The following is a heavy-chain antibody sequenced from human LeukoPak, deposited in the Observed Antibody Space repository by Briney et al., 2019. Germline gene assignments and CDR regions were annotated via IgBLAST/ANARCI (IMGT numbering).Heavy chain of an antibody. CDR3: ARDVKSRRRQWFGELSVYYYYYMDV. V-gene: IGHV4-59*01. D-gene: IGHD3-10*01. J-gene: IGHJ6*03. CDR1: GGSISNYY. Sequence: SETLSLTCTVSGGSISNYYWSWIRQPPGKGLEWIGYIYYSGRTNYNPSLKSRVTISVDTSKNQFSLKLRSVTAADTAVYYCARDVKSRRRQWFGELSVYYYYYMDVRGKGTTVTISS. CDR2: IYYSGRT.